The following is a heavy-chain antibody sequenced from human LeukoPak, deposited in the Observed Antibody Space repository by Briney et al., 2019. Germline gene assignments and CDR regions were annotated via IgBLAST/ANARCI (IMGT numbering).Heavy chain of an antibody. D-gene: IGHD3-10*01. J-gene: IGHJ2*01. CDR2: IYYSGST. CDR3: ARQYRVIRGVIITPWYFDL. Sequence: SETLSLTCTVSGGSISSSSYYWGWIRQPPGKGLEWIGSIYYSGSTYYNPSLKSRVTISVDTSKNQFSLKLSSVTAADTAVYYCARQYRVIRGVIITPWYFDLWGRGTLVTVSS. CDR1: GGSISSSSYY. V-gene: IGHV4-39*01.